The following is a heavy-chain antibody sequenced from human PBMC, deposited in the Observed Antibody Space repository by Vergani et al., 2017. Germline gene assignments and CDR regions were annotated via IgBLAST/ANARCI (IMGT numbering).Heavy chain of an antibody. Sequence: EVQLVESGGGLVQPGRSLRLSCAASGFTFDDYAMHWVRQAPGKGLEWVSCISWNSGSIGYADSVKGRFTISRDNAKNSLYLQMNSLRAEDTALYYCAKSKYCSGGSCYSPVDPWGQGTLVTVSS. CDR2: ISWNSGSI. J-gene: IGHJ5*02. D-gene: IGHD2-15*01. V-gene: IGHV3-9*01. CDR1: GFTFDDYA. CDR3: AKSKYCSGGSCYSPVDP.